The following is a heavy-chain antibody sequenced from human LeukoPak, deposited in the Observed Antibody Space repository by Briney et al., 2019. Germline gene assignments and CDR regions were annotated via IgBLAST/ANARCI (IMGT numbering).Heavy chain of an antibody. CDR2: ISYDGSNK. D-gene: IGHD3-9*01. V-gene: IGHV3-30*04. CDR3: ARERGVRSYYDILTGYYDYFDY. J-gene: IGHJ4*02. CDR1: GFTFSSYA. Sequence: GRSLRLSCAASGFTFSSYAMHWVRQALGKGLEWGAVISYDGSNKYYADSVKGRFTISRDNSKNTLYLQMNSLRAEDTAVYYCARERGVRSYYDILTGYYDYFDYWGQGTLVTVSS.